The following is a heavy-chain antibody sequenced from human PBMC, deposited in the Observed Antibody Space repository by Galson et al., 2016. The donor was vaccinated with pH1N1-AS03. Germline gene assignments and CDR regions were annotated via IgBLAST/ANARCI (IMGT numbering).Heavy chain of an antibody. Sequence: TLSLTCAVSGGSISSVGYSWSWIRQPPGKGLEWIGYIFHSGSTYYTPSLKSRVSISLDTSKNPFSLTLSSVTAADTAVCYCAKNLATNYYDGRDYSDAFDVWGPGTTVTVSS. CDR3: AKNLATNYYDGRDYSDAFDV. CDR2: IFHSGST. J-gene: IGHJ3*01. CDR1: GGSISSVGYS. V-gene: IGHV4-30-4*07. D-gene: IGHD3-22*01.